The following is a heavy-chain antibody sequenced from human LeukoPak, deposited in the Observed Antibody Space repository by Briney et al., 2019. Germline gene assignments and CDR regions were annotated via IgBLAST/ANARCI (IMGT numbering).Heavy chain of an antibody. Sequence: SETLSLTCAVYGGSFSGYYWSWIRQPPGKGLEWIGEINHSGSTNYNPSLKSRVTISVDTSKNQFSLKLSSVTAADTAVYYCARGKGAFDIWGQGTMVTVSS. CDR2: INHSGST. V-gene: IGHV4-34*01. CDR1: GGSFSGYY. J-gene: IGHJ3*02. CDR3: ARGKGAFDI.